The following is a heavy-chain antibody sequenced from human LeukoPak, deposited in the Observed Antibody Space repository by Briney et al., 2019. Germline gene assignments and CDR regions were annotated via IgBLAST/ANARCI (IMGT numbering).Heavy chain of an antibody. CDR1: GFTFSSYA. D-gene: IGHD4-23*01. J-gene: IGHJ4*02. Sequence: PGGSLRLSCATSGFTFSSYAMHWVRQTPGKGLEWVAVIWYDGTYKYYGDSVKGRFTISRDNSKNTLYLQMNSLRAEDTAVYYCAVVTPFDYWGQETLVTVSS. V-gene: IGHV3-33*01. CDR2: IWYDGTYK. CDR3: AVVTPFDY.